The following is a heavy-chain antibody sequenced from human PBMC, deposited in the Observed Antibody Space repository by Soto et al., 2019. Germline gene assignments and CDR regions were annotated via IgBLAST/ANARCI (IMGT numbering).Heavy chain of an antibody. CDR1: GFSLPTDRVG. D-gene: IGHD1-26*01. CDR3: AHAYGGRSLY. J-gene: IGHJ4*02. Sequence: QITLKESGPTLVKPTQTLTLTCTFSGFSLPTDRVGVGWIRQPPGKALEWLAVIYWDDTKTYRPSLKSRLTITKDTSKNQVALTMPDMDPVDTATYYFAHAYGGRSLYWGQGTLVTGSS. V-gene: IGHV2-5*02. CDR2: IYWDDTK.